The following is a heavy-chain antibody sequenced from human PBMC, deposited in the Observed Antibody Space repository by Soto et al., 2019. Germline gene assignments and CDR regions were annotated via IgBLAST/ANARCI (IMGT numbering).Heavy chain of an antibody. CDR1: GGSISSSSYY. Sequence: SETLSLTCTVSGGSISSSSYYWGWIRQPPGKGLEWIGSIYYSGSTYYNPSLKSRVTISVDTSKNQFSLKLSSVTAADTAVYYCARHYQLGTDYWGQGTLVTVSS. V-gene: IGHV4-39*01. J-gene: IGHJ4*02. D-gene: IGHD7-27*01. CDR2: IYYSGST. CDR3: ARHYQLGTDY.